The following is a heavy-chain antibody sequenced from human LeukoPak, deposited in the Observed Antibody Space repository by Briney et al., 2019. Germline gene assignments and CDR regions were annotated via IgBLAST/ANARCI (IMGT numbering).Heavy chain of an antibody. D-gene: IGHD2-15*01. CDR2: MNPNSGNT. Sequence: ASVKVSCKASGYTFTSYDINWVRQATGQGLEWMGWMNPNSGNTGYAQKFQGRVTITRNTSISTAYMELSSLRSEDTAVYYCARKDCSGGSCYSNWFDPWGQGTLVIVSS. CDR3: ARKDCSGGSCYSNWFDP. CDR1: GYTFTSYD. J-gene: IGHJ5*02. V-gene: IGHV1-8*03.